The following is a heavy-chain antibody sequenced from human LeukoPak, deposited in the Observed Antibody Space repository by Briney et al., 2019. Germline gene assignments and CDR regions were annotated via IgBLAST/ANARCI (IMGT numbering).Heavy chain of an antibody. CDR1: GFIFNNYA. Sequence: GGSLRLSCAASGFIFNNYAMAWVRQAPGKGLEWVSAITGTAYKTYYADSVKGRFTISRDNSKNTLYLQMNTLRAEDTAIYYCAKNLRGNYDTLTAFDPWGPGTLVTVSS. CDR3: AKNLRGNYDTLTAFDP. V-gene: IGHV3-23*01. CDR2: ITGTAYKT. D-gene: IGHD3-9*01. J-gene: IGHJ5*02.